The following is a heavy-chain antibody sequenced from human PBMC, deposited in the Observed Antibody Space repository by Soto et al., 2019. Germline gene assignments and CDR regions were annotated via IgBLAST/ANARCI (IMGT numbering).Heavy chain of an antibody. CDR2: ISGSGGST. D-gene: IGHD3-10*01. CDR1: GVTFSSYA. Sequence: GGSLRLCCAASGVTFSSYAMGWVRQAPGKGLEWVSAISGSGGSTYYADSVKGRFTISRDNSKNTLYLQMNSLRAEDTAVYYCAKDLTVRGPPHWFDPWGQGTLVTVSS. J-gene: IGHJ5*02. V-gene: IGHV3-23*01. CDR3: AKDLTVRGPPHWFDP.